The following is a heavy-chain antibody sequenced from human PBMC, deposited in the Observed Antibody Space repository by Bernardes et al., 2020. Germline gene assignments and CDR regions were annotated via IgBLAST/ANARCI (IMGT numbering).Heavy chain of an antibody. V-gene: IGHV3-23*01. D-gene: IGHD3-3*01. Sequence: GGSLRLSCAASGFTFTKYDMSWVRQAPGKGLEWVSGISGSGNTTYYADSVKGRFTISRDNSKNTLFLQMDSLRAEDTAVYYCAKDDDRPLFGGRGFDSWGQGTLVTVSS. CDR1: GFTFTKYD. CDR3: AKDDDRPLFGGRGFDS. J-gene: IGHJ4*02. CDR2: ISGSGNTT.